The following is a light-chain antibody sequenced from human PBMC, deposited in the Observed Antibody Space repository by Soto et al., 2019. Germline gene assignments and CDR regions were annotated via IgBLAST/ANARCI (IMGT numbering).Light chain of an antibody. CDR3: QSYDSSNHGV. J-gene: IGLJ3*02. V-gene: IGLV2-18*02. CDR2: EVN. Sequence: QSALTQPPSVSGSPGQSVTISCTGTSSDVGSYNRVSWYQQPPGTAPKLIIYEVNNRPSGVPDRFSGSKSGNTASLTISGLQSEDEADYYCQSYDSSNHGVFGGGTKLTVL. CDR1: SSDVGSYNR.